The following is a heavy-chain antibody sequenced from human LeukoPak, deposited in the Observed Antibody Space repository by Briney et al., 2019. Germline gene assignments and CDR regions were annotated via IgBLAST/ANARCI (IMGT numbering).Heavy chain of an antibody. J-gene: IGHJ4*02. CDR2: ISASGSAT. V-gene: IGHV3-23*01. CDR3: AKDLYLRDFWSGSFDY. D-gene: IGHD3-3*01. CDR1: GFIFSNYG. Sequence: PGGSLRLSCAASGFIFSNYGMNWVRQAPGKGLEWVAAISASGSATSYADSVRGRFTISRDNSKGTTYLQMNSLRAEDTAVFYCAKDLYLRDFWSGSFDYWGQGIPVTVSS.